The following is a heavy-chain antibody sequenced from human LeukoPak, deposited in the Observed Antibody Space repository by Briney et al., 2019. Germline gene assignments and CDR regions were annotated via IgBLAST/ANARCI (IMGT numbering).Heavy chain of an antibody. Sequence: QTGGSLRLSCAASGFTFSSYGMHWVRQAPGKGLEWVAVISYDGSNKYYADSVKGRFTISRDNSKNTLYLQMNSLRAEDTAVYYCAKDQGYYGSGSYPDYWGQGTLVTVSS. CDR2: ISYDGSNK. D-gene: IGHD3-10*01. V-gene: IGHV3-30*18. CDR1: GFTFSSYG. J-gene: IGHJ4*02. CDR3: AKDQGYYGSGSYPDY.